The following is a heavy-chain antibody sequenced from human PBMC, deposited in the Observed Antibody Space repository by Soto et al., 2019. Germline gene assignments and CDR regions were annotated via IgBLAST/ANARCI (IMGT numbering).Heavy chain of an antibody. Sequence: QVQLQQWGAGLLKPSETLSLTCAVYGGSFSGYYWSWIRQPPGKGLEWIGEINHSGSTNYNPSLKSRVTXSXDAXKNQFSLKLSSVTAADTAVYYCAREYGGNSGTFDYWGQGTLVTVSS. CDR2: INHSGST. CDR3: AREYGGNSGTFDY. D-gene: IGHD2-21*02. V-gene: IGHV4-34*01. CDR1: GGSFSGYY. J-gene: IGHJ4*02.